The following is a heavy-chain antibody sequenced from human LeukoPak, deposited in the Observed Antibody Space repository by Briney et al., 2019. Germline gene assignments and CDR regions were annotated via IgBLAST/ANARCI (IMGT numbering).Heavy chain of an antibody. V-gene: IGHV4-34*01. CDR1: GGSFSDYY. D-gene: IGHD3-10*01. Sequence: PSETLSLTCAVSGGSFSDYYWSWIRQPPGRGLEWIGEINHSGSANYNPSLKNRVTISVDTSKNQFSLRLNSVTAADTAVYFCARNGIIDAFDIWGQGTMVTVSS. J-gene: IGHJ3*02. CDR2: INHSGSA. CDR3: ARNGIIDAFDI.